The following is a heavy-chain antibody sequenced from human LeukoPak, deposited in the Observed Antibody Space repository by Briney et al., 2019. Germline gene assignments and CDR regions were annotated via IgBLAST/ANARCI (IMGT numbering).Heavy chain of an antibody. Sequence: PGGSLRLSCAASGFIFNSYWMTWVRQAPGKAPEWVANIRHDGREKYYVGSVKGRFIISRDNAKNSLYLQMNSLRLEDTAIYYCAWGMDVWGQGTTVTVSS. CDR1: GFIFNSYW. J-gene: IGHJ6*02. CDR2: IRHDGREK. CDR3: AWGMDV. V-gene: IGHV3-7*04.